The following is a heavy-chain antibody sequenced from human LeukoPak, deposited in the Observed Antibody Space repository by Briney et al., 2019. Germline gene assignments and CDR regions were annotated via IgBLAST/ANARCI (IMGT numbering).Heavy chain of an antibody. D-gene: IGHD3-10*01. CDR3: AKEFVVRGVSLDY. J-gene: IGHJ4*02. Sequence: QSGGSLRLSCAASGFTFSSYAMSWVRQAPGKGLEWVSAISGSGGSTYYADSVKGRFTISRDDSKNTLYLQMNSLRAEDTAVYYCAKEFVVRGVSLDYWGQGTLVTVSS. CDR2: ISGSGGST. V-gene: IGHV3-23*01. CDR1: GFTFSSYA.